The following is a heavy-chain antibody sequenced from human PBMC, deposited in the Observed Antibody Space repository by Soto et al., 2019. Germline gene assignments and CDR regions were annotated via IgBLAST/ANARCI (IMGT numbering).Heavy chain of an antibody. CDR1: GFTFSDYY. V-gene: IGHV3-11*01. D-gene: IGHD2-2*01. CDR3: ARVLDCSSTSCYRKFDP. CDR2: ISSSGSTI. Sequence: QVQLVESGGGLVKPGGSLRLSCAASGFTFSDYYMSWIRQAPGKGLEWVPYISSSGSTIYYADSVKGRFTISRDNAKNSLYLQMNSLRAEDTAVYYCARVLDCSSTSCYRKFDPWGQGTLVTVSS. J-gene: IGHJ5*02.